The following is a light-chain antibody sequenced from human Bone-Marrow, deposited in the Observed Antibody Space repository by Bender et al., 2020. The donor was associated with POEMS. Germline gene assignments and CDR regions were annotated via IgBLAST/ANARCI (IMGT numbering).Light chain of an antibody. Sequence: QSALTQPRSVSGSPGQSVTISCTGTSSDVGGYSYVSWYQQHPGKAPKLMIYEVSKRPSGVSNRFSGSKSGNTASLTISGLQAEDEADYYCSSYTSSNSYVFGTGTTVTVL. CDR2: EVS. CDR1: SSDVGGYSY. V-gene: IGLV2-11*01. CDR3: SSYTSSNSYV. J-gene: IGLJ1*01.